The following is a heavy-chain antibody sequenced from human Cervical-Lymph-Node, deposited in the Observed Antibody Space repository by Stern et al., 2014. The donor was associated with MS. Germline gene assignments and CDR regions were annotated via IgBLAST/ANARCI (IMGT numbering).Heavy chain of an antibody. J-gene: IGHJ4*02. CDR2: ISWTSGTI. CDR3: AKDSSRSGRYGGACDY. Sequence: EVQLVESGGGLVQPGRSLSLSCAASGFTFIDYATHWVRQAPGQGLEWVSGISWTSGTIGYADSSKGRFTIARDNDKKSLYLEMNSLRAEDTALYYCAKDSSRSGRYGGACDYWGQGIPVTVSS. CDR1: GFTFIDYA. V-gene: IGHV3-9*01. D-gene: IGHD6-19*01.